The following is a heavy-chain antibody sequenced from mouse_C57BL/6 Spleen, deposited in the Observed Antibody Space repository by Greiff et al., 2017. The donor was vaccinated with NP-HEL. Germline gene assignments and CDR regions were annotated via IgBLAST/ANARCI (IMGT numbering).Heavy chain of an antibody. J-gene: IGHJ4*01. D-gene: IGHD2-2*01. CDR2: ISSGGDYI. CDR1: GFTFSSYA. CDR3: TRDYYGYDYAMDY. Sequence: EVQRVESGEGLVKPGGSLKLSCAASGFTFSSYAMSWVRQTPEKRLEWVAYISSGGDYIYYADTVKGRFTISRDNARNTLYLQMSSLKSEDTAMYYCTRDYYGYDYAMDYWGQGTSVTVSS. V-gene: IGHV5-9-1*02.